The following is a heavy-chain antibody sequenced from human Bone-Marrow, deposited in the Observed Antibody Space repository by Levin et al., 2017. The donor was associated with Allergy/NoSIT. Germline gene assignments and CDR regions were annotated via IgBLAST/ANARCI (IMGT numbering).Heavy chain of an antibody. CDR1: GFTFSSYG. V-gene: IGHV3-33*01. Sequence: GGSLRLSCAASGFTFSSYGMHWVRQAPGKGLEWVAVIWYDGSNKYYADSVKGRFTISRDNSKNTLYLQMNSLRAEDTAVYYCAREMMVYCSSTSCYANYYYYMDVWGKGTTVTVSS. J-gene: IGHJ6*03. CDR3: AREMMVYCSSTSCYANYYYYMDV. D-gene: IGHD2-2*01. CDR2: IWYDGSNK.